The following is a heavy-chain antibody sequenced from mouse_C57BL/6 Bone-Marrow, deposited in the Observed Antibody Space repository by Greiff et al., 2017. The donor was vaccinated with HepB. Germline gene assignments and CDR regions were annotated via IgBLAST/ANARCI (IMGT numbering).Heavy chain of an antibody. CDR3: AGRITTVVATDWYFDV. V-gene: IGHV5-6*01. Sequence: EVQGVESGGDLVKPGGSLKLSCAASGFTFSSYGMSWVRQTPDKRLEWVATISSGGSYTYYPDSVKGRFTISRDNAKNTLYLQMSSLKSEDTAMYYCAGRITTVVATDWYFDVWGTGTTVTVSS. J-gene: IGHJ1*03. CDR1: GFTFSSYG. D-gene: IGHD1-1*01. CDR2: ISSGGSYT.